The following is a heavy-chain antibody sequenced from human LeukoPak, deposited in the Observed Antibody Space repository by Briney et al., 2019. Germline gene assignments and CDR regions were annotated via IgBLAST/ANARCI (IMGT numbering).Heavy chain of an antibody. J-gene: IGHJ5*02. CDR3: ARDQGYRTSCYRFDN. Sequence: ASVKISCKTSGYTFTSYSIHWVRQAPGQGPEWMGVISPTGSSTDYAQKFQGRVTVTRDTSTRTVHIELTSLTSEDTAIYYCARDQGYRTSCYRFDNWGQGTLVTVAS. CDR1: GYTFTSYS. CDR2: ISPTGSST. V-gene: IGHV1-46*01. D-gene: IGHD6-13*01.